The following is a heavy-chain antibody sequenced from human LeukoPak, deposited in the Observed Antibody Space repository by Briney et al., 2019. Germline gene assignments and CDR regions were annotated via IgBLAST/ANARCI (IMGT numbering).Heavy chain of an antibody. CDR2: ISGSGGVI. Sequence: PGGSLRLSCAASGFTFNNYGMSWVRQAPGKGLEWVSAISGSGGVIHYADSVKGRFTISRDNSRKTVYLQMNSLRVEDTAVYYCAKEIYTVLTSTLDYWGQGSLVTVSS. J-gene: IGHJ4*02. CDR3: AKEIYTVLTSTLDY. CDR1: GFTFNNYG. D-gene: IGHD2-21*02. V-gene: IGHV3-23*01.